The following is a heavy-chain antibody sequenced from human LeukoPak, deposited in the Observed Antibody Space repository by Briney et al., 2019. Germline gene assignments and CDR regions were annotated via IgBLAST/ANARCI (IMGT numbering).Heavy chain of an antibody. CDR2: IYYSGST. CDR3: ARESCSGGSCYQNWFDP. J-gene: IGHJ5*02. CDR1: GGSISSGGYY. Sequence: SQTLSLTCTVSGGSISSGGYYWSWFRQHPGKGLEWIGYIYYSGSTYYNPSLKSRVTISVDTSKNQFSLKLSSVTAADTAVYYCARESCSGGSCYQNWFDPWGQGTLVTVSS. V-gene: IGHV4-31*03. D-gene: IGHD2-15*01.